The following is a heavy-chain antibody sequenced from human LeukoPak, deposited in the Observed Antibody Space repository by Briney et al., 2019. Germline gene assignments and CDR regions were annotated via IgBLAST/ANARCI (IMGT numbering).Heavy chain of an antibody. CDR2: INHSGST. CDR1: GGSFSGYY. Sequence: PSETLSLTCAVYGGSFSGYYWSWIRQPPGKGLEWIGEINHSGSTNYNPSLKSRVTISVDTSKNQFSLKLSSVTAADTAVSYCARGEWAADYWGQGTLVTVSS. J-gene: IGHJ4*02. CDR3: ARGEWAADY. D-gene: IGHD1-26*01. V-gene: IGHV4-34*01.